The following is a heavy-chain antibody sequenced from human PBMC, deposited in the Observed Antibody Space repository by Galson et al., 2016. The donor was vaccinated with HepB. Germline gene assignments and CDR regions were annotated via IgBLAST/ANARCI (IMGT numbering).Heavy chain of an antibody. J-gene: IGHJ4*02. CDR3: AKGRRSGCSSTSCYPFAY. V-gene: IGHV3-23*01. CDR1: GYTFSSYA. Sequence: SLKLSCAASGYTFSSYAMNWVRQAPGQGLEWVSAISGSGSSTYYADSVKGRFTISRDTSSNTLYRQMNTLIAEDTAVYYCAKGRRSGCSSTSCYPFAYWGQGTLVTVAS. D-gene: IGHD2-2*01. CDR2: ISGSGSST.